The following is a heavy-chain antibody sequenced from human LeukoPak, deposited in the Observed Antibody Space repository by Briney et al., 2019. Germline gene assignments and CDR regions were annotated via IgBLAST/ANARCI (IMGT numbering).Heavy chain of an antibody. D-gene: IGHD3-22*01. J-gene: IGHJ4*02. CDR2: ISAYNGNT. V-gene: IGHV1-18*01. Sequence: GASVKVSCKASGYTFTSYGISWVRQAPGQGLEWMGWISAYNGNTNYAQKFQGRVTITADKSTSTAYMELSSLRSEDTAVYYCARDKKRGYYDSSGSACDYWGQGTLVTVSS. CDR3: ARDKKRGYYDSSGSACDY. CDR1: GYTFTSYG.